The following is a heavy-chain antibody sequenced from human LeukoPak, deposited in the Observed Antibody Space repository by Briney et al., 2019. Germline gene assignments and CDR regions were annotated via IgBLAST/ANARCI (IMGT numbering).Heavy chain of an antibody. Sequence: PSETLSLTCAVYGVSFGGYYWSWIRQPPGKGLEWIGEINNSGTTNYNPSLKSRVTISLDTSRKQFSLKLTSVTAADTAVYYCARDPDFWGQGTLVTVSS. CDR1: GVSFGGYY. CDR2: INNSGTT. J-gene: IGHJ4*02. V-gene: IGHV4-34*01. CDR3: ARDPDF.